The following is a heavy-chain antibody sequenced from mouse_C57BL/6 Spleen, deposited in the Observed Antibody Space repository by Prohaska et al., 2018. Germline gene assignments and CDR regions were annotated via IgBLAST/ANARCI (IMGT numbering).Heavy chain of an antibody. CDR1: GFSLTSYG. J-gene: IGHJ3*01. CDR2: IWGVVST. CDR3: ASGGTRFAY. D-gene: IGHD3-3*01. Sequence: QVQLKESGPGLVAPSQSLSITCTVSGFSLTSYGVDWVRQSPGKGLEWLGVIWGVVSTNYNSALKARLSISKDNSKSQVFLKMNSLQTEDTDMYYCASGGTRFAYWCQGTLVTVSA. V-gene: IGHV2-6*01.